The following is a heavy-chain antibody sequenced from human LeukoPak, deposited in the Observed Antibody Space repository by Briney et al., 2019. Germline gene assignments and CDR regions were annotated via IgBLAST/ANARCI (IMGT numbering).Heavy chain of an antibody. V-gene: IGHV3-21*06. CDR3: ASRDGYNSPPFDY. D-gene: IGHD5-24*01. J-gene: IGHJ4*02. Sequence: GGSLRLSCAASGFTFSSYNMNWVRQAPGKGLEWVSSISSGSSYIYYADSVKGRFTISRDNAKNTLYLHMNSLRVEDTAVYYCASRDGYNSPPFDYWGQGTLVTVSS. CDR1: GFTFSSYN. CDR2: ISSGSSYI.